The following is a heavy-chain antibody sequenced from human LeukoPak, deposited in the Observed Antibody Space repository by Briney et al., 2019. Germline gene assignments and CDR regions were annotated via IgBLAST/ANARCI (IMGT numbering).Heavy chain of an antibody. CDR1: GFTFSHTW. V-gene: IGHV3-15*01. Sequence: GGSLRLSCAASGFTFSHTWISWVRQAPGKGLEWVGRVKSKNDGESTDYAAPVKGRFFISRDDSRGTLSLEMNSLKIEDTAVYFCVGRPWNFDYWGQGTLVTVSS. J-gene: IGHJ4*02. D-gene: IGHD1-1*01. CDR3: VGRPWNFDY. CDR2: VKSKNDGEST.